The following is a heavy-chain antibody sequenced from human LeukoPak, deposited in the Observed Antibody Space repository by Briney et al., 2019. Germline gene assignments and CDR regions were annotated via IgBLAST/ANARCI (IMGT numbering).Heavy chain of an antibody. CDR1: GGAFSSYT. Sequence: SVKVSCKASGGAFSSYTINWVRQAPGQGLEWMGGIIPILGTANYAQKFQGRVTITTDESTSTVYMELSSLRSEDTAVYYCATGGGPYCGGDCYSAEYFQHWGQGTLVTVSS. CDR3: ATGGGPYCGGDCYSAEYFQH. V-gene: IGHV1-69*16. J-gene: IGHJ1*01. D-gene: IGHD2-21*02. CDR2: IIPILGTA.